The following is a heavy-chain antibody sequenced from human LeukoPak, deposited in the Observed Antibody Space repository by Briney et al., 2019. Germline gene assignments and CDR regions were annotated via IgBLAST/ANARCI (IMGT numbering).Heavy chain of an antibody. V-gene: IGHV3-64*01. Sequence: PVGSLRLSCAASGFTFSSYGMNWVRQAPGKGLEYVSAISSNGGSTYYANSVKGRFTISRDNSKNTLYLQMGSLRAEDMAVYYCARDLRDDYVDYWGQGTLVTVSS. CDR1: GFTFSSYG. J-gene: IGHJ4*02. D-gene: IGHD3-10*01. CDR3: ARDLRDDYVDY. CDR2: ISSNGGST.